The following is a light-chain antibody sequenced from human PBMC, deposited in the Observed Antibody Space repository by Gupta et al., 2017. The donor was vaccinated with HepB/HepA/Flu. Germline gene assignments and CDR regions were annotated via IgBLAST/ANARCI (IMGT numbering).Light chain of an antibody. CDR2: DVS. J-gene: IGLJ1*01. Sequence: QSALTQPASVSGSPAQSITISCTGSSSDVGGYNYVSWYQQHPGKAPKRMLYDVSKRPSGVSSRFAGSKSGNTASLTISGLQAEDEADYYCSSYTSSSPYVFGTGTKVTV. CDR3: SSYTSSSPYV. CDR1: SSDVGGYNY. V-gene: IGLV2-14*01.